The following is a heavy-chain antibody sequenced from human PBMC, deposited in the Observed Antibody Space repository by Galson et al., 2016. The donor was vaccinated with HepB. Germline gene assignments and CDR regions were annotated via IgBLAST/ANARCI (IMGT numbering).Heavy chain of an antibody. CDR3: ARGAYSSFDI. V-gene: IGHV6-1*01. D-gene: IGHD2-15*01. J-gene: IGHJ3*02. CDR2: TYRGSN. Sequence: CAISGDSVSSNHVAWNWIRQSPSRGLEWLGRTYRGSNQYAASMRGRIAINSDTSTNQFSLQLSSVTPEDTGLYYCARGAYSSFDIWAKGRWSPSLQ. CDR1: GDSVSSNHVA.